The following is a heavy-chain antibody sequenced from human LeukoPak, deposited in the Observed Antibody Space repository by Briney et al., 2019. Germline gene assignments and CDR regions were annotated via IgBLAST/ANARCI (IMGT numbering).Heavy chain of an antibody. CDR3: ARRRVRVAAAGTNYFDY. CDR1: GGSFSGYY. V-gene: IGHV4-34*01. D-gene: IGHD6-13*01. J-gene: IGHJ4*02. CDR2: INHSGST. Sequence: SETLSLTCAVYGGSFSGYYWSWIRQPPGKGLEWIGEINHSGSTNYNPSLTSRVTISVDTSKNQFSLKLSSVTAADTAVYYCARRRVRVAAAGTNYFDYWGQGTLVTVSS.